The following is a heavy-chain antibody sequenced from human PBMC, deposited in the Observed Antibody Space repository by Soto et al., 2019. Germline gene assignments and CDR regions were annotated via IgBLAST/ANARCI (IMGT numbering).Heavy chain of an antibody. Sequence: GGSLRLSCAASGFTFSSYAMSWVRQAPGKGLEWVSAISGSGGSTYYADSVKGRFTISRDNSKNTLYLQMNSLRAEDTAVYYCAKDLGTDTAMVNFFDYWGQGTLVTVSS. CDR2: ISGSGGST. D-gene: IGHD5-18*01. CDR3: AKDLGTDTAMVNFFDY. CDR1: GFTFSSYA. V-gene: IGHV3-23*01. J-gene: IGHJ4*02.